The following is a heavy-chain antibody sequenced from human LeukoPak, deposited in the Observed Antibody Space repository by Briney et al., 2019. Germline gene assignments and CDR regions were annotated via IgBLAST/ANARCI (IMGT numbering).Heavy chain of an antibody. Sequence: ASVKVSCRVSGYTLTELSMHWVRHAPGKGLEWMGGFDPEDGETIYAQKFQGRVTMTEDTSTDTAYMELSSLTSEDTAVYHCATSFRYTGYGYFFDFWGQGTLVTVSS. J-gene: IGHJ4*02. CDR3: ATSFRYTGYGYFFDF. CDR1: GYTLTELS. CDR2: FDPEDGET. D-gene: IGHD5-12*01. V-gene: IGHV1-24*01.